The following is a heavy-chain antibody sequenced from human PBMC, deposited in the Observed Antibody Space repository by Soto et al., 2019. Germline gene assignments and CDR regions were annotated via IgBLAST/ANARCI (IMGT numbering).Heavy chain of an antibody. D-gene: IGHD2-2*01. CDR3: ARDALGVVVPAHESMAV. CDR1: GGTFSSYT. CDR2: IIPILGIA. J-gene: IGHJ6*03. V-gene: IGHV1-69*04. Sequence: SVKVSCKASGGTFSSYTISWVRQAPGQGLEWMGRIIPILGIANYAQKFQGRVTITADKSTSTAYMELSSLRSEDTAVYYCARDALGVVVPAHESMAVWGKGTTVTVSS.